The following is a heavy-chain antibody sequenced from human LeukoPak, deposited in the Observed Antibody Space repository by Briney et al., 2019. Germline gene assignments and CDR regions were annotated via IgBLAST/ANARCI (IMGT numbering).Heavy chain of an antibody. CDR3: ARAGGVVVTANWYFDL. V-gene: IGHV4-4*07. D-gene: IGHD2-21*02. CDR1: GGSISSYY. J-gene: IGHJ2*01. Sequence: SETLSLTCTVSGGSISSYYWSWIRQPAGKGLEWIGRIYTSGSTNHNPSLKSRVTMSVDTSKNQFSLKLSSVTAADTAVYYCARAGGVVVTANWYFDLWGRGTLVTVSS. CDR2: IYTSGST.